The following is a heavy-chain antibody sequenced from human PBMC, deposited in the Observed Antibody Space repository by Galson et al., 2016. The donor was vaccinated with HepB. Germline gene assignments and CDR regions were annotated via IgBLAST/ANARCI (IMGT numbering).Heavy chain of an antibody. D-gene: IGHD2-2*01. CDR2: ISSSSTDI. Sequence: SLRLSCAASGFTFNTYSMNWVRQAPGKGLEWVSSISSSSTDILYADSVKGRFTMSRDNAKNSLYLQMNSLRAENTALYYCARDEAYQEGGMDVWGQGTPVTVSS. J-gene: IGHJ6*02. V-gene: IGHV3-21*01. CDR3: ARDEAYQEGGMDV. CDR1: GFTFNTYS.